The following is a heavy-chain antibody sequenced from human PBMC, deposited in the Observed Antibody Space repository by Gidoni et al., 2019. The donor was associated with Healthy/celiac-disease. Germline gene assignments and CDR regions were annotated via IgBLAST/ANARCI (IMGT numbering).Heavy chain of an antibody. D-gene: IGHD6-19*01. Sequence: QVHLQPCGPGLLKPSATLSLTCAVYGGSFSGYYWSWIRQPPGKGLEWIGDINPSGSTNYNPSLKSRVTISVDTSKNQFALKLSSVTAADTAVYYCARISSGWGGYFDYWGQGTLVTVSS. CDR2: INPSGST. CDR1: GGSFSGYY. CDR3: ARISSGWGGYFDY. J-gene: IGHJ4*02. V-gene: IGHV4-34*01.